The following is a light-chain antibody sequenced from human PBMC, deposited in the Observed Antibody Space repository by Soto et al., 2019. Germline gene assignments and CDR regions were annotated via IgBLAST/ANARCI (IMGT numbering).Light chain of an antibody. CDR2: DGS. J-gene: IGLJ2*01. CDR1: SSDVGGYNY. Sequence: QSALTQPASVSGSPGQSITISCTGTSSDVGGYNYVSWYQQHPGKAPKLMIYDGSNRPSGVSHRFTASKSGNTASLPISGIHAEDEADYYCSSYTTSSTVVFGGGTKLTVL. V-gene: IGLV2-14*01. CDR3: SSYTTSSTVV.